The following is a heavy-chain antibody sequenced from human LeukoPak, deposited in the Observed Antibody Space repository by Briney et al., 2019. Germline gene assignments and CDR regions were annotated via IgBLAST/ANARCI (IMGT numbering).Heavy chain of an antibody. Sequence: ASVKVSCKASGYTFTGYYMHWARRAPGQGLEWMGWINPNSGGTNYAQKFQGRVTMTRDTSISTAYMELSRLRSDDTAVYYCARWGGAVAGNFDYWGQGTLVTVSS. J-gene: IGHJ4*02. CDR3: ARWGGAVAGNFDY. V-gene: IGHV1-2*02. CDR1: GYTFTGYY. D-gene: IGHD6-19*01. CDR2: INPNSGGT.